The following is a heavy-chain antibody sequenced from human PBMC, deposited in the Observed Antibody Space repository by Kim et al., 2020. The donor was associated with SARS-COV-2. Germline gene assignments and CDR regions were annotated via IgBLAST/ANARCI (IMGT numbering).Heavy chain of an antibody. CDR2: ISYDGSNK. V-gene: IGHV3-30-3*01. Sequence: GGSLRLSCAASGFTFSGYAMHWVRQAPGKGLEWVALISYDGSNKYYADSVKGRFTISRDNSKNTLYLQMNSLRAEDTAVYYCASDSGSYFDYWGQGTLVTVSS. CDR1: GFTFSGYA. J-gene: IGHJ4*02. D-gene: IGHD1-26*01. CDR3: ASDSGSYFDY.